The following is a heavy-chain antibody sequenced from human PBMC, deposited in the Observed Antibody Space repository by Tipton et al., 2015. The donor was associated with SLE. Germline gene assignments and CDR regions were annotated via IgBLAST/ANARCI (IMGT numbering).Heavy chain of an antibody. CDR1: GGSISSSSYY. CDR2: IYYSGST. V-gene: IGHV4-39*07. Sequence: TLSLTCTVSGGSISSSSYYWGWIRQPPGKGLEWIGSIYYSGSTYYNPSLKGRVTISVDTSKNQFSLKLSSVTAADTAVYYCASNMQRAAAAEEYFQHWGQGTLVTVSS. J-gene: IGHJ1*01. CDR3: ASNMQRAAAAEEYFQH. D-gene: IGHD6-13*01.